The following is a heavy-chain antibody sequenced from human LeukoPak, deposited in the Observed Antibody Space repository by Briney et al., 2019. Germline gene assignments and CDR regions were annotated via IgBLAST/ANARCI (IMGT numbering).Heavy chain of an antibody. CDR3: AKGGPWELHAFDY. CDR1: GFTFSSYG. CDR2: IWYDGSNK. D-gene: IGHD1-26*01. V-gene: IGHV3-33*06. J-gene: IGHJ4*02. Sequence: PGGSLRLSCAASGFTFSSYGMHWVRQAPGKGLEWVAVIWYDGSNKYYADSVKGRFTISRDNSKNTLYLQMNSLGAEDTAVYYCAKGGPWELHAFDYWGQGTLVTVSS.